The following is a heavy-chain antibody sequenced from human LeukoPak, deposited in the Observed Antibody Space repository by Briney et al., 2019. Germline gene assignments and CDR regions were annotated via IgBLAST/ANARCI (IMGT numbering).Heavy chain of an antibody. CDR3: ARADCSSSTCYLRSSWFDP. Sequence: GGSLRLSCAASGFSLSSYDMNWVRQAPGKGLEWVSSISTSSTFIYYTYSVKGRFTISRDNAKNSLYLQMNSLSAEDTAVYYCARADCSSSTCYLRSSWFDPWGQGTLVTVSS. D-gene: IGHD2/OR15-2a*01. V-gene: IGHV3-21*01. CDR2: ISTSSTFI. CDR1: GFSLSSYD. J-gene: IGHJ5*02.